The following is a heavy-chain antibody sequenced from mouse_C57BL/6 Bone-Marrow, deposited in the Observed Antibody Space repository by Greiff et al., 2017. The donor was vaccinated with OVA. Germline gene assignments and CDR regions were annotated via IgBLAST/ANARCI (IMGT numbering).Heavy chain of an antibody. V-gene: IGHV5-6*01. D-gene: IGHD1-1*01. CDR3: ARQIYYYGFWFAY. CDR2: ISSGGSYT. J-gene: IGHJ3*01. CDR1: GFTFSSYG. Sequence: EVQLQESGGDLVKPGASLKLSCAASGFTFSSYGMSWVRQTPDKRLEWIATISSGGSYTYYPDSVKGRFTLSRDNAKNTLYLQMSSLKSEDTAMYYCARQIYYYGFWFAYWGQGTLVTVS.